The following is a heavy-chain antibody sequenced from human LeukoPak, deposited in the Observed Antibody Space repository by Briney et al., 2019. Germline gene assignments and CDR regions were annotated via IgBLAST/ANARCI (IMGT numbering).Heavy chain of an antibody. CDR3: TRDPADY. CDR2: ISISSSTT. J-gene: IGHJ4*02. CDR1: GFVLSSYS. V-gene: IGHV3-48*04. Sequence: GGSLRLSCAASGFVLSSYSMNWVRQAPGKGLEWISYISISSSTTFYADSVKGRFTISRDNAKNSLYLQMNSRRVDDTAVYFCTRDPADYWGRGTLVTVSS.